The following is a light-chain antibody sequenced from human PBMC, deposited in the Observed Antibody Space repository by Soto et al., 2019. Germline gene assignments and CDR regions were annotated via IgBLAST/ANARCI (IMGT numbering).Light chain of an antibody. Sequence: QSVLTQPPSASGTPGQRVTISCSGSDSNIGSNTVNWYQQVPGTAPKLLIYSNSQRPSGVPDRFSGSKSGTSASLAISGLQSEDEGDYYCAAWDDSLNGRAVFGGGTKRTVL. J-gene: IGLJ3*02. CDR3: AAWDDSLNGRAV. V-gene: IGLV1-44*01. CDR1: DSNIGSNT. CDR2: SNS.